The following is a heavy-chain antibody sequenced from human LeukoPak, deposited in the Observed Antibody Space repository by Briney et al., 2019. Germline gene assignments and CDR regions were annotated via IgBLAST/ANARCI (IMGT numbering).Heavy chain of an antibody. V-gene: IGHV3-48*03. CDR2: ISSSGSTI. CDR1: GFTFSSYE. D-gene: IGHD3-22*01. J-gene: IGHJ4*02. Sequence: GGSLRLSCAASGFTFSSYEMNWVRQAPGKGPEWVSYISSSGSTIYYADSVKGRFTISRDNAKNSLYLQMNSLRAEDTAVYYCASHYYDSSGYYQRMSEWGQGTLVTVSS. CDR3: ASHYYDSSGYYQRMSE.